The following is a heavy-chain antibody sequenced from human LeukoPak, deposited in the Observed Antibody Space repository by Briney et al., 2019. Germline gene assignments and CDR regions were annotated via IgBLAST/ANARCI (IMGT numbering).Heavy chain of an antibody. Sequence: GGSLRLSCAASGFTFSSYSMNWVRQAPGKGLEWVSSISSSSSYIYYADSVKGRFTISRDNAKNTLYLQMNSLRAEDTAVYYCARVGGATIDYWGQGTLVTVSS. D-gene: IGHD3-10*01. CDR3: ARVGGATIDY. CDR1: GFTFSSYS. V-gene: IGHV3-21*01. CDR2: ISSSSSYI. J-gene: IGHJ4*02.